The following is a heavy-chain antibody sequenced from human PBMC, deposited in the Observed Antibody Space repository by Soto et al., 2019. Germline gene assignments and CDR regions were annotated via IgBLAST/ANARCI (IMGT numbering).Heavy chain of an antibody. CDR1: GFTFSSYS. V-gene: IGHV3-21*01. CDR2: ISSSSSYI. Sequence: GGSLRLSCAASGFTFSSYSMNWVRQAPGKGLEWVSSISSSSSYIYYGDSVKGRFTISRDNAKNSLYLQMNSLRAEDTAVYYCARDGGPYCSGGSCYSDAFDIWGQGTMVTVSS. CDR3: ARDGGPYCSGGSCYSDAFDI. D-gene: IGHD2-15*01. J-gene: IGHJ3*02.